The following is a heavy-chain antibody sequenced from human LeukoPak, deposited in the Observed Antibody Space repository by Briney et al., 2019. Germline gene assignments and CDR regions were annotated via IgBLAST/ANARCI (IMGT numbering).Heavy chain of an antibody. CDR1: GGSISSYY. CDR2: IYYSGST. D-gene: IGHD2/OR15-2a*01. CDR3: ARLRINTLGWFDP. V-gene: IGHV4-59*01. J-gene: IGHJ5*02. Sequence: PSETLSLTCTVSGGSISSYYWSWIRQPPGKGLEWIGYIYYSGSTNYNPSLKSRVTISVDTSKNQFSLKLSSVTAADTAVYYCARLRINTLGWFDPWGQETLVTVSS.